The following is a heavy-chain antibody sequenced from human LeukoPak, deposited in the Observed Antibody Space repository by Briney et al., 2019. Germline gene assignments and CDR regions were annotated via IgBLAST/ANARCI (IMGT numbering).Heavy chain of an antibody. CDR1: GFTFSSSA. CDR2: ISYDGSNK. Sequence: GGSLRLSCAASGFTFSSSAMHWVRQAPGKGLEWVAVISYDGSNKYYADSVKGRFTISRDNAKNSLYLQMNSLTAEDTAVYYCARESFAARWDWGQGTLVTVSS. D-gene: IGHD6-6*01. J-gene: IGHJ4*02. CDR3: ARESFAARWD. V-gene: IGHV3-30*04.